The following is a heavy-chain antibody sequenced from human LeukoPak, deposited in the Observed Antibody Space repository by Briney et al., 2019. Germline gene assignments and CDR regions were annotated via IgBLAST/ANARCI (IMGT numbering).Heavy chain of an antibody. CDR2: FDPEDGET. D-gene: IGHD4-23*01. Sequence: ASVKVSCKVSGYTLTELSMHWVRQAPGKGLEWMGGFDPEDGETIYAQKFQGRVTMTEDTSTDTAYMELSSLRSEDTAVYYCATSLRWSPGMPQDAFDIWGQGTMVTVSS. V-gene: IGHV1-24*01. J-gene: IGHJ3*02. CDR3: ATSLRWSPGMPQDAFDI. CDR1: GYTLTELS.